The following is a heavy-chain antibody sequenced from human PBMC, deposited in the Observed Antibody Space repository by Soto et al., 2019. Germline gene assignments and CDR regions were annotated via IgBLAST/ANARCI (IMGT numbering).Heavy chain of an antibody. J-gene: IGHJ1*01. Sequence: QVQLQESGPGLVKPSETLSLTCTVSGGSISSYYWSWIRQPPGKGLEWIGYIYYSGSTNYNPSLKSRVTISVDTFKNQFSLKLSSVTDADTAVYYCARVSAYCGGDCYPSYFQHWGQGTLVTVSS. CDR1: GGSISSYY. V-gene: IGHV4-59*08. CDR2: IYYSGST. D-gene: IGHD2-21*02. CDR3: ARVSAYCGGDCYPSYFQH.